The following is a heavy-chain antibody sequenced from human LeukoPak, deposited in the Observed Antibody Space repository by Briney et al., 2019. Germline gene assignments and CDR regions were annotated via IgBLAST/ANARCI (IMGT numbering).Heavy chain of an antibody. CDR1: GGSISSGDYY. CDR2: IYYSGST. J-gene: IGHJ4*02. Sequence: SETLSLTCTVSGGSISSGDYYWSWIRQPPGKGLEWIGYIYYSGSTYYNPSLKSRVTISVDTSKNQFSLKVSSVIAADTAVYYCARVSGQGPRCYSHFDYWGQGTLVTVSS. CDR3: ARVSGQGPRCYSHFDY. D-gene: IGHD2-21*02. V-gene: IGHV4-30-4*01.